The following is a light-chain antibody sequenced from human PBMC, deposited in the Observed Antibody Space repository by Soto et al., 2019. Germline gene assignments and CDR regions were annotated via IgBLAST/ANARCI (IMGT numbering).Light chain of an antibody. J-gene: IGLJ1*01. CDR2: DVS. CDR3: CSYTSSSTTTYL. V-gene: IGLV2-14*01. Sequence: LTQPASVSGSPGQSITISCTGTSNDIGRYNYVSWYQQHPGKAPKLIIYDVSNRPSGVSNRFSGSKSGNTASLTVSGLQAEDEADYFCCSYTSSSTTTYLLGTGTKVTVL. CDR1: SNDIGRYNY.